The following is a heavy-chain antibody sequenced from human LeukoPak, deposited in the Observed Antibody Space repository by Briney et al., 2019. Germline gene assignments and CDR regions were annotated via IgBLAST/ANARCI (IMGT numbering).Heavy chain of an antibody. CDR1: GGSISSSSYY. Sequence: SVTLSLTCTVSGGSISSSSYYWGWIRQPPGKGLEWIGSIYYSGSTYYNPSLKSRVTISVDTSKNQFSLKLSSVTAADTAVYYCARLDGGYSYGIDYWGQGTLVTVSS. D-gene: IGHD5-18*01. CDR2: IYYSGST. V-gene: IGHV4-39*07. J-gene: IGHJ4*02. CDR3: ARLDGGYSYGIDY.